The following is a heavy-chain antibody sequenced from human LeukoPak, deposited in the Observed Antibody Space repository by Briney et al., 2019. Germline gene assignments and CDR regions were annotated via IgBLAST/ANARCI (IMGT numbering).Heavy chain of an antibody. D-gene: IGHD3-22*01. J-gene: IGHJ5*02. V-gene: IGHV1-69*05. Sequence: SVKVSCKASGGTFSSYAISWVRQAPGQGLEWMGRIIPIFGTANYAQKFQGRVTITTDESTSSAYMELSSLRSEDTAVYYCGSDYYDSSGSFRTWGQGTLVTVSS. CDR2: IIPIFGTA. CDR3: GSDYYDSSGSFRT. CDR1: GGTFSSYA.